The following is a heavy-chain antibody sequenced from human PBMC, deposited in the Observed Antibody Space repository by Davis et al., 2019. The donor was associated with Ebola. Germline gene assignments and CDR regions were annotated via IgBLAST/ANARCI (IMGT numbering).Heavy chain of an antibody. J-gene: IGHJ4*02. CDR2: IYHSGST. CDR1: GDSMSPYY. D-gene: IGHD6-19*01. Sequence: SETLSLTCTVSGDSMSPYYWSWIRQSPGKGLEWIEHIYHSGSTNYNPSLKSRVTISRDTSKNQFSLKVNSVAAADTAMYYCARQYSSGWLDYWGQGTLVTVSS. CDR3: ARQYSSGWLDY. V-gene: IGHV4-59*01.